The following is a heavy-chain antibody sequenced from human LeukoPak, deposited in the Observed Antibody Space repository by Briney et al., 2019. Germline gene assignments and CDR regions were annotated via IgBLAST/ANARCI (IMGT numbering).Heavy chain of an antibody. Sequence: GGSLTLSCAASGFTFSSYGMHWVRQAPGKGLEWVGVIWYDGSNKYYADSVKGRFTISRDNSKNTLYRQMNSLRAEDTAVSYCARQPQSSGWWGYLDYWGQETLVTVSS. D-gene: IGHD6-19*01. V-gene: IGHV3-33*08. CDR2: IWYDGSNK. J-gene: IGHJ4*02. CDR1: GFTFSSYG. CDR3: ARQPQSSGWWGYLDY.